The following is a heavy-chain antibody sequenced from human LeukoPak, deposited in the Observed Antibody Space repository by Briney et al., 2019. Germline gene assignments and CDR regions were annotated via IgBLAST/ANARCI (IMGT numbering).Heavy chain of an antibody. D-gene: IGHD2-8*01. Sequence: SVKVSCKASGYTFTGYYMHWVRQAPGQGLEWMGWINPNSGGTNYAQKFQGRVTMTRDTSITTAYMELSSLTSDDTAVYFCARSAEHCNNGVCFTDYYMDVWGKGTTVTVSS. CDR2: INPNSGGT. V-gene: IGHV1-2*02. J-gene: IGHJ6*03. CDR3: ARSAEHCNNGVCFTDYYMDV. CDR1: GYTFTGYY.